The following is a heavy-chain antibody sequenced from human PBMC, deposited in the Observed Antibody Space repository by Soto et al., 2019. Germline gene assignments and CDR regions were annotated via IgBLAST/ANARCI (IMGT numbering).Heavy chain of an antibody. CDR2: IIPIFGTA. CDR3: ARAIEPFHSSSSKYYYYGMDV. CDR1: GGTFSIYA. D-gene: IGHD6-6*01. V-gene: IGHV1-69*13. Sequence: SVKVSCKASGGTFSIYAISGVLQSPLQWLDWMGGIIPIFGTANYAQKFQGRVPITADESTSTAYMELSSLRSEDTAVYYCARAIEPFHSSSSKYYYYGMDVWGQGTTVTVSS. J-gene: IGHJ6*02.